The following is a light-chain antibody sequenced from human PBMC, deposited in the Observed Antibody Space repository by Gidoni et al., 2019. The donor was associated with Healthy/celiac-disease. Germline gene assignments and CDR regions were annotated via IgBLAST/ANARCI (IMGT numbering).Light chain of an antibody. V-gene: IGKV3-11*01. Sequence: EIVLTQSPATLSLSPGERATLSCRASQSVSSYLAWYQQKPGQAPRLLIYDDSNRATGIPARFSGSGSGTDFPLTISSLEPEDFAVYYCQQRINWPPKYTFGQGTKLEIK. J-gene: IGKJ2*01. CDR1: QSVSSY. CDR2: DDS. CDR3: QQRINWPPKYT.